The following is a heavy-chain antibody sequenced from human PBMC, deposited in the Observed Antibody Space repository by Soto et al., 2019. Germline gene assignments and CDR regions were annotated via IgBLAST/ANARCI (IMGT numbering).Heavy chain of an antibody. V-gene: IGHV1-18*01. CDR1: GYTFTTYG. CDR3: TREGSAPYYYYGMDA. Sequence: QVQLEQSAPEVKKPGASVKVSCKASGYTFTTYGISWVRQAPGTGLEWLGWINTHNGNTNYAQNLQGRVIMTADTSTNTAYMELRSLRSDDTAIYYCTREGSAPYYYYGMDAWGQGTTVTVSS. CDR2: INTHNGNT. J-gene: IGHJ6*02. D-gene: IGHD3-10*01.